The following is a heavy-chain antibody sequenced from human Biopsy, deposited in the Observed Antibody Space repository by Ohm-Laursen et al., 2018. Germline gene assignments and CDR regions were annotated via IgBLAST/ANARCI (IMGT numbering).Heavy chain of an antibody. CDR1: GYAVTDYF. V-gene: IGHV1-2*02. CDR2: ISPNSGGT. CDR3: ARDIMNRIAGLVARSDVFDV. J-gene: IGHJ3*01. D-gene: IGHD3-16*01. Sequence: SVKVSCKGSGYAVTDYFLHWLRQAPGTGPEWMGWISPNSGGTNYAQKFQGRVTMTTDTSTSTVYLELRRLISDDTAVYYCARDIMNRIAGLVARSDVFDVWGQGTLVTVSS.